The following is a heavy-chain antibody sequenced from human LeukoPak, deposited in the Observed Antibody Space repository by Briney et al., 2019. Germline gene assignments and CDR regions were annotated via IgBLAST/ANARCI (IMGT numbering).Heavy chain of an antibody. V-gene: IGHV3-20*04. D-gene: IGHD2-2*01. CDR2: INWNGGST. J-gene: IGHJ4*02. CDR1: GFTFDDYG. Sequence: GGSLRLSCAASGFTFDDYGMSWVRQAPGKGLDWVSGINWNGGSTGYADSVKGRFTISRDNAKNSLYLQMNSLRAEDTAVYYCARDLYCSSTSCYGFDYWGQGTLVTVSS. CDR3: ARDLYCSSTSCYGFDY.